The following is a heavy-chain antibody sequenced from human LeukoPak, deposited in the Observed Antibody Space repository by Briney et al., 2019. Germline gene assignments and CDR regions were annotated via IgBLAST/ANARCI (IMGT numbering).Heavy chain of an antibody. CDR2: ISYDGSNK. V-gene: IGHV3-30*18. Sequence: TGGSLRLSCAASGFTFSSYGMHWVRQAPGKGLEWVAVISYDGSNKYYADSVKGRFTISRDNSKNTLYLQMNSLRAEDTAVYYCAKDLGGSYYLYDYWGQGTLVTVSS. J-gene: IGHJ4*02. D-gene: IGHD1-26*01. CDR3: AKDLGGSYYLYDY. CDR1: GFTFSSYG.